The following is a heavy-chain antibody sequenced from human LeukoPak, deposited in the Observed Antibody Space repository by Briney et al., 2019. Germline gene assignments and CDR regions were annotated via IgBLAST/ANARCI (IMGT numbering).Heavy chain of an antibody. J-gene: IGHJ5*02. CDR2: FDPEDGET. Sequence: ASVKVSCKVSVYTLTELSMHWVRQAPGKGLEWMGGFDPEDGETVYAQKFQGRVTMTEDTSTDTAYMELSSLRSEDTAVYYCARSLWFGELAVWFDPWGQGTLVTVSS. D-gene: IGHD3-10*01. CDR3: ARSLWFGELAVWFDP. V-gene: IGHV1-24*01. CDR1: VYTLTELS.